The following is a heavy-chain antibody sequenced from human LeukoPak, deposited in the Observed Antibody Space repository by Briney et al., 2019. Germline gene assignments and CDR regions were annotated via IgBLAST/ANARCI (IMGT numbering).Heavy chain of an antibody. V-gene: IGHV3-21*01. CDR2: ISSSSSYI. D-gene: IGHD3-22*01. Sequence: PGGSLRLSCVASGFTFSSYSMNWVHPAPGKGREWVSSISSSSSYIYYADSVKGRFTISRDNAKKSLYLTMNSLRAEDTAVYYCASPMIVVAPGAFNIWGQGTMVTVSS. CDR1: GFTFSSYS. CDR3: ASPMIVVAPGAFNI. J-gene: IGHJ3*02.